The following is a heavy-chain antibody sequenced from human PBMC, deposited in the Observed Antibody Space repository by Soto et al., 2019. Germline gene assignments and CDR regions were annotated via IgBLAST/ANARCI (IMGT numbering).Heavy chain of an antibody. CDR3: AKMSARHQLENNWFDP. D-gene: IGHD6-13*01. Sequence: GGSLRLSCAASGFTFSSYAMSWVRQAPGKGLEWVSAISGSGGSTYYADSVKGRFTISRDNSKNTLYLQMNSLRAEDTAVYYCAKMSARHQLENNWFDPWGQGTLVTISS. CDR2: ISGSGGST. V-gene: IGHV3-23*01. CDR1: GFTFSSYA. J-gene: IGHJ5*02.